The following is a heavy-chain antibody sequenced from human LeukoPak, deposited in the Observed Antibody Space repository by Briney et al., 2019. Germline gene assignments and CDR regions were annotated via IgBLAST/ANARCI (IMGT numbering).Heavy chain of an antibody. J-gene: IGHJ4*02. CDR2: TYYRSKWYN. Sequence: SQTLSLTCAISGDSVSSNSATWHWIRQSPSRGLEWLGRTYYRSKWYNDYAVSVQGRITVNPDTSKNQFSLQLSSVTPEDTAVYYCAGKASYFNSWGQGTLVTVSS. CDR3: AGKASYFNS. CDR1: GDSVSSNSAT. V-gene: IGHV6-1*01. D-gene: IGHD4-23*01.